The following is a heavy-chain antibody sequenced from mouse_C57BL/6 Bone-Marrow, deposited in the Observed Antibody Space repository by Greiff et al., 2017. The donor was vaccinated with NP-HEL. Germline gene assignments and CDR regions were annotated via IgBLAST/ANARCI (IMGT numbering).Heavy chain of an antibody. CDR1: GYSFTDYN. Sequence: VQLKESGPELVKPGASVKISCKASGYSFTDYNMNWVKQSNGKSLEWIGVINPNYGTTSYNQKFKGKATLTVDQSSSTAYMQLNSLTSEDSAVYYCARDAFFYYGNYVRYFDVWGTGTTVTVSS. CDR2: INPNYGTT. V-gene: IGHV1-39*01. CDR3: ARDAFFYYGNYVRYFDV. J-gene: IGHJ1*03. D-gene: IGHD2-1*01.